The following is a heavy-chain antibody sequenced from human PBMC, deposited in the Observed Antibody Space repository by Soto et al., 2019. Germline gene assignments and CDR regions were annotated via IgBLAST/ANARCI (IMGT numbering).Heavy chain of an antibody. D-gene: IGHD1-26*01. CDR2: IKSKTDGGTT. V-gene: IGHV3-15*01. Sequence: GGSLRLSCAASGFTFSNAWMSWVRQAPGKGLEWVGRIKSKTDGGTTDYAAPVKGRFTISRDDSKNTLYLQMNSLKTEDTAVYYCTTDARGSYYAFDIWGQGTMVTVSS. J-gene: IGHJ3*02. CDR3: TTDARGSYYAFDI. CDR1: GFTFSNAW.